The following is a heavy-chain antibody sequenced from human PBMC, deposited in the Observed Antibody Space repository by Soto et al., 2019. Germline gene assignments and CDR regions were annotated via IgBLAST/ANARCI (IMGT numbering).Heavy chain of an antibody. CDR3: AALRRQQLSP. V-gene: IGHV1-69*05. CDR1: GGTFSSYA. Sequence: SVKVSCKASGGTFSSYAIGWVRQAPGQGLEWMGGIIPIFGTANYAQKFQERVTITRDMSTSTAYMELSSLRSEDTAVYYCAALRRQQLSPWGQGTLVTVSS. CDR2: IIPIFGTA. D-gene: IGHD6-13*01. J-gene: IGHJ5*02.